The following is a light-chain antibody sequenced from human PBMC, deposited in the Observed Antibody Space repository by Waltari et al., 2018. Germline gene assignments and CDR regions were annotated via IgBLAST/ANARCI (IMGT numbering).Light chain of an antibody. Sequence: QSALSQPASVSGSPGQSLTITCTGASTDLASYNLVAWYQHHPNRAPKLIIYEATKRPSGCSHRFSGAKSGATASLRISGLQADDEADYYCCSYTGSSTSYGCGGGTKVTVL. CDR3: CSYTGSSTSYG. CDR1: STDLASYNL. CDR2: EAT. V-gene: IGLV2-23*01. J-gene: IGLJ1*01.